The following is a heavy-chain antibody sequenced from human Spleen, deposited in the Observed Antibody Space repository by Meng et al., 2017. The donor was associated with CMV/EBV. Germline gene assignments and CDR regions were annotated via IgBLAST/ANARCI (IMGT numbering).Heavy chain of an antibody. V-gene: IGHV3-49*04. CDR3: SGSGDYFYYGMDV. D-gene: IGHD1-26*01. Sequence: GGSLRLSCTASEFTFGDFAVSWVRRAPGTGLEWVGVIRSTRYGGATEYAASVKGRFTISRDDSKSIAYLHMNSLQTADTAVYYCSGSGDYFYYGMDVWGQGTAVTVSS. CDR1: EFTFGDFA. CDR2: IRSTRYGGAT. J-gene: IGHJ6*02.